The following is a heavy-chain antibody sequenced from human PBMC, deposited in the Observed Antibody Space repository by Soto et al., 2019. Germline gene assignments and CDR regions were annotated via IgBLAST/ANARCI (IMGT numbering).Heavy chain of an antibody. D-gene: IGHD2-15*01. CDR2: INEGGSST. CDR1: GFTFSSNC. V-gene: IGHV3-74*01. J-gene: IGHJ5*01. CDR3: GCRVYSGSEA. Sequence: GGSVRLSCAASGFTFSSNCMHWVRQAPGKGLVWVSRINEGGSSTDCADSVKGRFTISRDNAKNTLYLQMNSLRAEDTAVYYCGCRVYSGSEAWGDGNLVIVSS.